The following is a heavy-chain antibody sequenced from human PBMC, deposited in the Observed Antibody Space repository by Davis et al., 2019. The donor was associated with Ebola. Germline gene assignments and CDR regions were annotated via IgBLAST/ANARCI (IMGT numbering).Heavy chain of an antibody. Sequence: SETLSLTCAVSGGSFSGYDWRWSRQPPGKGLEWMGEINHSGSTNYNPSLKSRVTISVDTSKNQFSLKLSSVTAADTAVHYCARTIVGATGGLLDYWGQGTLVTVSS. CDR1: GGSFSGYD. V-gene: IGHV4-34*01. D-gene: IGHD1-26*01. CDR2: INHSGST. J-gene: IGHJ4*02. CDR3: ARTIVGATGGLLDY.